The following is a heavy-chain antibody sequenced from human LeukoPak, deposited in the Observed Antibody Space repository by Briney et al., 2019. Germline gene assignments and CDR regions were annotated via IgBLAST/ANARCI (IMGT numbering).Heavy chain of an antibody. CDR3: AKGGGGSYRRFDY. V-gene: IGHV3-23*01. J-gene: IGHJ4*02. CDR2: ISGSGGST. D-gene: IGHD1-26*01. CDR1: GFTFDDYA. Sequence: GGSLRLSCAASGFTFDDYAMHWVRQAPGKGLEWVSAISGSGGSTYYADSVKGRFTISRDNSKNTLYLQMNSLRAEDTAVYYCAKGGGGSYRRFDYWGQGTLVTVSS.